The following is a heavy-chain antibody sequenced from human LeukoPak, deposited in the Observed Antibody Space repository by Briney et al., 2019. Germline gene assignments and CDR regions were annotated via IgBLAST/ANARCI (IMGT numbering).Heavy chain of an antibody. V-gene: IGHV1-2*02. J-gene: IGHJ5*02. D-gene: IGHD1-7*01. Sequence: GASVKVSCKASGYTFTGYYKHWVRQAPGQGPEWMGWINPDSGGTKYVQKFQGRVTMTRDTSITTAYMELSGLRSDDTAVYYCARDFTPELNWSYLRGNWFDPWGQGTLVTVSS. CDR2: INPDSGGT. CDR3: ARDFTPELNWSYLRGNWFDP. CDR1: GYTFTGYY.